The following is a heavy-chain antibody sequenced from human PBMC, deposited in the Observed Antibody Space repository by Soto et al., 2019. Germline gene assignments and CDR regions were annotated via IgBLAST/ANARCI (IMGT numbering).Heavy chain of an antibody. J-gene: IGHJ6*02. CDR3: ERGNNGMDV. V-gene: IGHV3-74*01. Sequence: EVQLVESGGGLVQPGGSLRLSCAASGFTFSRYWMHWVRQAPGKGLVWVSRINSDGSSTNYADSVKGRFTISRDNAKNTLYLQMNNLRADDTAMCYCERGNNGMDVWGQGTTVTVSS. CDR2: INSDGSST. CDR1: GFTFSRYW.